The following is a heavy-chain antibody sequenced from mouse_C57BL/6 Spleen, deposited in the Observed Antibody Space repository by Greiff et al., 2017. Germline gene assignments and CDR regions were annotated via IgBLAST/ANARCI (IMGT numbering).Heavy chain of an antibody. CDR2: IYPGDCDT. Sequence: VQLQQSGAGLVKPGASLKISCTASGFAFSSYWMNWVKQRPGKGLEWIGQIYPGDCDTNYNGKFKGKATLTADKSSITAYMQLSSLTSEDSAVYVCARETAQATDYWGQGTTLTVSS. D-gene: IGHD3-2*02. V-gene: IGHV1-80*01. J-gene: IGHJ2*01. CDR1: GFAFSSYW. CDR3: ARETAQATDY.